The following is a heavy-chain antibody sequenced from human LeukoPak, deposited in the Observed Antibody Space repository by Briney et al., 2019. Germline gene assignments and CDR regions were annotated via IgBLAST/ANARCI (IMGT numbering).Heavy chain of an antibody. D-gene: IGHD5-12*01. V-gene: IGHV1-2*02. CDR3: ARTGMGYDHYYFDY. J-gene: IGHJ4*02. Sequence: ASVKVSCKSSGYTFTGYYMHWVRQAPGQGLEWMGWINPNIGGTNYAQKFQGRVTITRDTSISTAYMELIRLRSDDPGVYYCARTGMGYDHYYFDYWGQGTLVTVSS. CDR2: INPNIGGT. CDR1: GYTFTGYY.